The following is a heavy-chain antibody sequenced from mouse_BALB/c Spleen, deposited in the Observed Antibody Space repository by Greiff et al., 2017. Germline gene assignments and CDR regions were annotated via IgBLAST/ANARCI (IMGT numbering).Heavy chain of an antibody. CDR2: ISSGGGST. CDR3: ARHEITTVVADY. CDR1: GFAFSSYD. J-gene: IGHJ2*01. V-gene: IGHV5-12-1*01. D-gene: IGHD1-1*01. Sequence: EVQRVESGGGLVKPGGSLKLSCAASGFAFSSYDMSWVRQTPEKRLEWVAYISSGGGSTYYPDTVKGRFTISRDNAKNTLYLQMSSLKSEDTAMYYCARHEITTVVADYWGQGTTLTVSS.